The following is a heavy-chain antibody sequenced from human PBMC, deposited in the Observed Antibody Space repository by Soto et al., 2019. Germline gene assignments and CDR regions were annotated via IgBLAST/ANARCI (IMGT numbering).Heavy chain of an antibody. D-gene: IGHD3-10*01. CDR1: GGSFSGYY. V-gene: IGHV4-34*01. J-gene: IGHJ5*02. CDR3: ARPYYGSGGWFDP. CDR2: INHSGST. Sequence: QVQLQQWGAGLLKPSETLSLTCAVYGGSFSGYYWSWIRQPPGKGLEWIGEINHSGSTNYNPSLKSRVTISVDTSKNQCSLKLSSVTAAATAVYYCARPYYGSGGWFDPWGQGTLVTVSS.